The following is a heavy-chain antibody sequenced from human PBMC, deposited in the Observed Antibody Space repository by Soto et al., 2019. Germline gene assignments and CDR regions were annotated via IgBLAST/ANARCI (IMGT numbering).Heavy chain of an antibody. V-gene: IGHV3-30*18. Sequence: QVQLVESGGGVVQPGRSLRLSCAASGFTFSNYGMHWVRQAPGKGPEWVAVISYDGSNTHYADSVKGRFTISRDDSKNTLYLRMNSLRVEDTAVYYCAKDLTLFGVAPTFFDYWGQGTLVTVSS. J-gene: IGHJ4*02. CDR3: AKDLTLFGVAPTFFDY. CDR2: ISYDGSNT. CDR1: GFTFSNYG. D-gene: IGHD3-3*01.